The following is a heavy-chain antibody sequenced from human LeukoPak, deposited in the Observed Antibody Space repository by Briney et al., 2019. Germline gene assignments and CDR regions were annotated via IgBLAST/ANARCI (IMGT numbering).Heavy chain of an antibody. D-gene: IGHD2-2*01. CDR2: INHSGST. V-gene: IGHV4-34*01. Sequence: TSETLSLTCAVYGGSFSGYYWSWIRQPPGKGLEWIGEINHSGSTNYNPSLKSRVTISVDTSKNQFSLKLSSVTAADTAVYYCARGLSTTPVVPAAPRPNGMDVWGKGTTVTVSS. CDR1: GGSFSGYY. J-gene: IGHJ6*04. CDR3: ARGLSTTPVVPAAPRPNGMDV.